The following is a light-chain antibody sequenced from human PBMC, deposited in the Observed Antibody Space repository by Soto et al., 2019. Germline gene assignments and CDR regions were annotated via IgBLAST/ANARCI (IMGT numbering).Light chain of an antibody. CDR2: DAS. Sequence: IQVTQYPSTLSASVGDRGTITCRASQSISSWLAWYQQKLGRAPRLLIYDASSLESGVPSRFSGSGYGTEFTLTISSLQPDDFATYYCQQYNTYSSLTFGVGTKVE. CDR3: QQYNTYSSLT. CDR1: QSISSW. J-gene: IGKJ4*01. V-gene: IGKV1-5*01.